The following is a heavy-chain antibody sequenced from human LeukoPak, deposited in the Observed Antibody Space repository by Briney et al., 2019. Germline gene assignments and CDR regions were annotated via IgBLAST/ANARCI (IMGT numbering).Heavy chain of an antibody. CDR3: ARAATVTIGY. D-gene: IGHD4-11*01. CDR1: RYTFTGYY. Sequence: ASVKVSCKASRYTFTGYYIHSVRQAPGQGREWMVSINTNSRGTTYAPKFQGRARMTRNTSISTAYLELSRLRSDDTAVYYCARAATVTIGYWGQGTLVTVSS. CDR2: INTNSRGT. V-gene: IGHV1-2*02. J-gene: IGHJ4*02.